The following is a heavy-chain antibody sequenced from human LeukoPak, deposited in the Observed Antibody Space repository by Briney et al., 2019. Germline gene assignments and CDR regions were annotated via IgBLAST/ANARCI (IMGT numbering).Heavy chain of an antibody. V-gene: IGHV4-34*01. CDR2: INHSGST. D-gene: IGHD1-26*01. J-gene: IGHJ4*02. CDR1: GGSFSGYY. CDR3: AREPRSYATNRYYFDY. Sequence: SETLSLTCAVYGGSFSGYYWSWIRQPPGKGLEWIGEINHSGSTNYNPSLKSRVTISVDTSKNQFSLKLSSVTAADTAVYYCAREPRSYATNRYYFDYWGQGTLVTVSS.